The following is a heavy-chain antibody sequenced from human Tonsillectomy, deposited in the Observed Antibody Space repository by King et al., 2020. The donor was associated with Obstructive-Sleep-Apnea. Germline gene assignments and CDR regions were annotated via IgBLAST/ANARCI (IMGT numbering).Heavy chain of an antibody. D-gene: IGHD3-10*01. Sequence: QLQESGPGLVKPSQTLSLTCTVSGGSISSGGYYWSWIRQHPGKGLEWIGYIYYSGSTYYNPSLKSRVTISVDTSKKQFSLKLSSVTAADTAVYYCARTQDEYGSGSYGWFDPWGQGTLVTVSS. CDR3: ARTQDEYGSGSYGWFDP. J-gene: IGHJ5*02. CDR2: IYYSGST. V-gene: IGHV4-31*03. CDR1: GGSISSGGYY.